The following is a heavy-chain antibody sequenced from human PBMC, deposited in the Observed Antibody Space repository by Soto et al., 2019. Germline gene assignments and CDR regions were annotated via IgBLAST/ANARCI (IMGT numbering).Heavy chain of an antibody. V-gene: IGHV1-18*01. CDR3: AREMVRGVGSDY. J-gene: IGHJ4*02. CDR1: GYTFTSYG. Sequence: GASVKVSCKASGYTFTSYGISWVRQAPGQGIERMGWISTYNGNTKYAQKLQGRVTMTTDTSTSTAYMELRSLRSDDTAVFYCAREMVRGVGSDYWGQGTLVTVSS. D-gene: IGHD3-10*01. CDR2: ISTYNGNT.